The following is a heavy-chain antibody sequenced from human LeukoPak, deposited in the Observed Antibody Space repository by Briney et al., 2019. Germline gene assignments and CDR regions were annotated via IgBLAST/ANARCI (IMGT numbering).Heavy chain of an antibody. CDR1: GGSFSGYY. CDR3: ARGRDIGYCSGGSCYSVYRSTRNNWFDP. D-gene: IGHD2-15*01. J-gene: IGHJ5*02. Sequence: SETLSLTCAVYGGSFSGYYWSRIRQPPGKGLEWIGEINHSGSTNYNPSLKSRVTISVDTSKNQFSLKLSSVTAADTAVYYCARGRDIGYCSGGSCYSVYRSTRNNWFDPWGQGTLVTVSS. CDR2: INHSGST. V-gene: IGHV4-34*01.